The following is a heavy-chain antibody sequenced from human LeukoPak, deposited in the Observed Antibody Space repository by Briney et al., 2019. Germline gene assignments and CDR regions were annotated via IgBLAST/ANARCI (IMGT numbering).Heavy chain of an antibody. CDR2: INPSGGST. CDR1: GYTFTSYY. D-gene: IGHD2-15*01. V-gene: IGHV1-46*01. CDR3: ARGKQDIVVVVAAHYYYGMDV. J-gene: IGHJ6*02. Sequence: ASVKVSCKASGYTFTSYYMHWVRQAPGQGLEWMGIINPSGGSTSYAQKFQGRVTMTRDTSTSTVYMELGSLRSEDTAVYYCARGKQDIVVVVAAHYYYGMDVWGQGTTVTVSS.